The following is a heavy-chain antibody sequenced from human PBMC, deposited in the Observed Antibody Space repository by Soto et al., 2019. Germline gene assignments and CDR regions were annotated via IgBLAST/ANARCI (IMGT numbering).Heavy chain of an antibody. CDR2: INANGGNT. CDR1: GYTFASPY. Sequence: VQLVQSGAEVKKPGASVEVSWHESGYTFASPYIHWERQAPGQGLEGMGVINANGGNTRYAQKFQDRVTLATDTPTNTVYLDLSSLSCDVTAVYYCWRDTSGLDYWGQATVVPVSS. J-gene: IGHJ4*02. CDR3: WRDTSGLDY. V-gene: IGHV1-46*01.